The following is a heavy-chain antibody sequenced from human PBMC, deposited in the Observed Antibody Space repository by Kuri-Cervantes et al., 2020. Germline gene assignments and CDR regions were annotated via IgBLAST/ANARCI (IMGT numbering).Heavy chain of an antibody. D-gene: IGHD6-13*01. CDR1: GFTFSSYS. Sequence: GGSLRLSCAASGFTFSSYSMSWVRQAPGKGLEWVSYISSSSSTIYYADSVKGRFTISRDNSKNTLYLQMNSLRAEDTALYYCAKEQYPGTDYYGMDVWGQGTTVTVSS. CDR3: AKEQYPGTDYYGMDV. V-gene: IGHV3-48*01. CDR2: ISSSSSTI. J-gene: IGHJ6*02.